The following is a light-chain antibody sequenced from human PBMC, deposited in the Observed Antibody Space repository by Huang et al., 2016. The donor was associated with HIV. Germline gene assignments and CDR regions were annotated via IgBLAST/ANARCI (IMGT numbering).Light chain of an antibody. J-gene: IGKJ5*01. CDR1: KSVSSS. V-gene: IGKV3-15*01. CDR2: GAS. Sequence: IVMTQSPAPLSASAGERVTLSCRASKSVSSSLAWYQQKPGQAPRLLIYGASTRANGSPARCSGSGSETEFTLTISSLRSEDFAVYYCQQYNNWPPITFGQGTRLEIK. CDR3: QQYNNWPPIT.